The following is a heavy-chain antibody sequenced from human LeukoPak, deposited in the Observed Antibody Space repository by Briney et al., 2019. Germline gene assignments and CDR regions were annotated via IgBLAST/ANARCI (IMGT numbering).Heavy chain of an antibody. D-gene: IGHD3-3*01. CDR1: GFTFGDYA. Sequence: GGSLRLSCTASGFTFGDYAMSWVRQAPGKGLEWVGSIRSKAYGGTTEYAASVKGRFTISRDDSKSIAYLQMNSLKTEDTAVYYCTRPKELATTYYDFWSGYFDYWGQGTLVTVSS. CDR3: TRPKELATTYYDFWSGYFDY. V-gene: IGHV3-49*04. CDR2: IRSKAYGGTT. J-gene: IGHJ4*02.